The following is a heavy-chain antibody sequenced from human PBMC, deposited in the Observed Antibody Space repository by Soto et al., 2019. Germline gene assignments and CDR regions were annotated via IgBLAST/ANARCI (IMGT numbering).Heavy chain of an antibody. V-gene: IGHV3-23*01. Sequence: EVQLLESGGGLVQPGGSLRLSCAVSGFTFSSYAMNWVRQAPGKGLEWVSVISGSGGSTYYADSVKGRFTISRDNSKNPLYLQMNSLRAVDTAVYYCAKRAVGMYFDYWGQGTLVTVSS. CDR3: AKRAVGMYFDY. CDR2: ISGSGGST. D-gene: IGHD6-13*01. J-gene: IGHJ4*02. CDR1: GFTFSSYA.